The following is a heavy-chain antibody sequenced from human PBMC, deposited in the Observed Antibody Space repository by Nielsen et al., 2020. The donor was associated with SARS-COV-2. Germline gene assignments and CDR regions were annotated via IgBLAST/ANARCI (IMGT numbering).Heavy chain of an antibody. J-gene: IGHJ3*02. CDR3: ARSGTLDI. V-gene: IGHV3-9*01. CDR2: ISWNSGSI. Sequence: SLKISCAASGFTFDDYAMHWVRQAPGKGLEWVSGISWNSGSIGYADSVKGRFTISRDSAKNSLYLQMKSLRVEDTALYYCARSGTLDIWGQGTMVTVSS. D-gene: IGHD1-26*01. CDR1: GFTFDDYA.